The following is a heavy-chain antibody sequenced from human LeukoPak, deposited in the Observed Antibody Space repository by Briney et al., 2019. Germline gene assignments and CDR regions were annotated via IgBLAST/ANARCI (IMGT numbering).Heavy chain of an antibody. J-gene: IGHJ3*02. D-gene: IGHD2/OR15-2a*01. CDR3: ARVSVDRGAFDI. CDR1: GGSISSGGYY. V-gene: IGHV4-31*03. CDR2: IYYSGST. Sequence: KSSETLSLTCTVSGGSISSGGYYWSWIRQHPGKGLEWIGYIYYSGSTYYNPSLKSRVTISVDTSKNQFSLKLSSVTAADTAVYYCARVSVDRGAFDIWGQGTMVTVSS.